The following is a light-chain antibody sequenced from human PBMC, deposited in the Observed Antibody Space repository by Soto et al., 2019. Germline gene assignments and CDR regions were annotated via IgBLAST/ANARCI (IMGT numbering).Light chain of an antibody. Sequence: EIVMTQSPATLSVSPGGRATLSCRASQSISDTLAWYQQKPGQAPRLLIHGASTRATGFPARFSGSGSGTDFTLTISSLQAEDVAVYYCQQYYGSPWTFGQGTKVDIK. CDR1: QSISDT. V-gene: IGKV3-15*01. CDR2: GAS. CDR3: QQYYGSPWT. J-gene: IGKJ1*01.